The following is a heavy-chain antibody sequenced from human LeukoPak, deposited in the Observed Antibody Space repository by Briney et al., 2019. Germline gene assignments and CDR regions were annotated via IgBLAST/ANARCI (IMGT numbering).Heavy chain of an antibody. J-gene: IGHJ2*01. CDR3: ARLLRGYWYFDL. V-gene: IGHV4-59*08. CDR1: GGSISSYY. Sequence: SETLSLTCTVSGGSISSYYWSWIRQPPGKGLEWIGYIYYSGSTNYNPSLKSRVTISVDTSKNRFSLKLSSVTAADTAVYYCARLLRGYWYFDLWGRGTLVTVSS. CDR2: IYYSGST.